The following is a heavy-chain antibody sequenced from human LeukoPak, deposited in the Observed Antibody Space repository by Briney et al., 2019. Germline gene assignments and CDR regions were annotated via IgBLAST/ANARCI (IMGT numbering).Heavy chain of an antibody. D-gene: IGHD3-22*01. Sequence: PSETLSLTCTVSGGSISSYYWSWIRQPPGKGLEWIGYIYYSGSTNYNPSLKSRVTISVDTSKNQFSLKLSSVTAADTAVYYCARGRGYYDSSGCHPLRYWGQGTLVTVSS. J-gene: IGHJ4*02. V-gene: IGHV4-59*12. CDR1: GGSISSYY. CDR3: ARGRGYYDSSGCHPLRY. CDR2: IYYSGST.